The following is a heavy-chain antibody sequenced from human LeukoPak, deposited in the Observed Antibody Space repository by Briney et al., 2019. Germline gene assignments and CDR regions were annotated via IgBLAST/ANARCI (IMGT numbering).Heavy chain of an antibody. Sequence: PSETLSLTCTVSGGSISSYYWSWIRQPPGKGLEWIGYIYYSGSTNYNPSLKSRVTISIDTSKNQFSLKLTSVTAADTAVYYCARGSSGYSYGWSQGTLVNVSS. CDR1: GGSISSYY. J-gene: IGHJ4*02. CDR2: IYYSGST. V-gene: IGHV4-59*01. D-gene: IGHD5-18*01. CDR3: ARGSSGYSYG.